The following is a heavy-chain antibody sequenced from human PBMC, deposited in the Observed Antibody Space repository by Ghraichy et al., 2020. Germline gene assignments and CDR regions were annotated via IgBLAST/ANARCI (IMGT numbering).Heavy chain of an antibody. Sequence: ASVKVSCKASGYIFTSYDINWVRQATGQGLEWMGWINPNSGNTGYAQKFQGRVTMTRNTSISTAYMELSRLRSEDTDVYYFAFSLGDCSSTSCSKWFDPWGQGPLVTVSS. J-gene: IGHJ5*02. V-gene: IGHV1-8*01. CDR1: GYIFTSYD. CDR2: INPNSGNT. D-gene: IGHD2-2*01. CDR3: AFSLGDCSSTSCSKWFDP.